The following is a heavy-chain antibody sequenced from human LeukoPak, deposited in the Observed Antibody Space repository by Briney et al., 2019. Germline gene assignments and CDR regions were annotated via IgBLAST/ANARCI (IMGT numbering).Heavy chain of an antibody. CDR3: ARDRQTFYDYVGGNYRFYFDY. V-gene: IGHV4-39*07. D-gene: IGHD3-16*02. Sequence: SETLSLTCTVSGGSISSSSYYWGWIRQPPGKGLEWIGSIYYSGSTNYNPSLKSRVTMSVDTSKKQFSLKLSSVTAADTAVYYCARDRQTFYDYVGGNYRFYFDYWGQGTLVTVSS. CDR2: IYYSGST. CDR1: GGSISSSSYY. J-gene: IGHJ4*02.